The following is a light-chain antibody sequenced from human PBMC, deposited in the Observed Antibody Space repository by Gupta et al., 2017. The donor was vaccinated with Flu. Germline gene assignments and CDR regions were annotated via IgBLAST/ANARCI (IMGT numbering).Light chain of an antibody. V-gene: IGLV3-9*01. CDR2: RDI. J-gene: IGLJ2*01. CDR3: QVWDSSTEV. Sequence: VALGQTSSITCGGNNIENRNVHWYQQKPGQAPVLVIYRDISRPAGIPERFSGSNSGNTATLTISGAQAGDEADYYCQVWDSSTEVFGGGT. CDR1: NIENRN.